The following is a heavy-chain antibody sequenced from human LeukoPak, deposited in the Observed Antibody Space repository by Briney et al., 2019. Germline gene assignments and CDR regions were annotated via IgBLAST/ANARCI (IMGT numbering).Heavy chain of an antibody. Sequence: SETLSLTCTVSDGSISSHYWSWIRQPPGKGLEWIGHIYDSGSTNHNPSLKSRVTISVDTSKNQFSLKLNSVTAADTAVYYCARVGKDWDYDFWSASSLGYYYMDVWGKGTTVTVSS. CDR3: ARVGKDWDYDFWSASSLGYYYMDV. V-gene: IGHV4-59*11. D-gene: IGHD3-3*01. CDR2: IYDSGST. J-gene: IGHJ6*03. CDR1: DGSISSHY.